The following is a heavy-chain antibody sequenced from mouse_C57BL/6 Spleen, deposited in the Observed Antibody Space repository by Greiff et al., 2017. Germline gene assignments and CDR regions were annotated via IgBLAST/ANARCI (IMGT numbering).Heavy chain of an antibody. J-gene: IGHJ4*01. CDR3: ASEGFGGGGYRRMDY. CDR1: GYTFTSYW. D-gene: IGHD1-1*02. V-gene: IGHV1-55*01. Sequence: QVQLQQPGAELVKPGASVKMSCKASGYTFTSYWITWVKQRPGQGLEWIGDIYPGSGSTNYNEKFKSKATLTVYTSSSTADMQLSSLTSEDSAVYYCASEGFGGGGYRRMDYWGQGTTVTVSS. CDR2: IYPGSGST.